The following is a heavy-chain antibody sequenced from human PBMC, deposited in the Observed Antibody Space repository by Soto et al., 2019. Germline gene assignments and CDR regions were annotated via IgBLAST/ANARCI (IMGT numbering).Heavy chain of an antibody. J-gene: IGHJ6*02. Sequence: SETLSLTCTVSGGSISSSSYYWGWIRQPPGKGLEWIGSIYYSGSTYYNPSLKSRVTISVDTSKNQFSLKLSSVTAADTAVYYCARKLRGFPRLLSPTYDILTGSPFYYYYGMDVWGQGTTVTVSS. D-gene: IGHD3-9*01. CDR3: ARKLRGFPRLLSPTYDILTGSPFYYYYGMDV. CDR1: GGSISSSSYY. V-gene: IGHV4-39*01. CDR2: IYYSGST.